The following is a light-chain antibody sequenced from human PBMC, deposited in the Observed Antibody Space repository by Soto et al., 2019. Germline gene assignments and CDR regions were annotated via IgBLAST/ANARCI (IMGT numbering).Light chain of an antibody. Sequence: QSALTQPPSVSGAPGQRVTISCAGSSSNIGAGYDVHWYQQLPGTAPKVLIHGNTNRPSGVPDRFSGSKSGTSASLAITGLQAEDEADYYCQSYDSSLSGPFVFGTGTKSPS. CDR1: SSNIGAGYD. CDR2: GNT. V-gene: IGLV1-40*01. CDR3: QSYDSSLSGPFV. J-gene: IGLJ1*01.